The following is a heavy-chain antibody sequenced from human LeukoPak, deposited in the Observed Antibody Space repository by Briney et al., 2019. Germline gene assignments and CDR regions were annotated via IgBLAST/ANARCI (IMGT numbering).Heavy chain of an antibody. CDR1: GFTFGTFG. CDR3: AKGNPYYFDY. CDR2: ISGLGATT. J-gene: IGHJ4*02. V-gene: IGHV3-23*01. Sequence: GGSLRLSCGASGFTFGTFGMAWVRQAPGKGLEWVSSISGLGATTYYADSVKGRFTTSRDNSKNSLYLQMQSLRAEDTAVYYCAKGNPYYFDYWGQGTLVTVSS. D-gene: IGHD1-14*01.